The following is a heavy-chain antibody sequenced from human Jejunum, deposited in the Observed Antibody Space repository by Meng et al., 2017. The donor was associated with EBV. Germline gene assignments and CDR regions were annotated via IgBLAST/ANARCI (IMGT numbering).Heavy chain of an antibody. CDR3: AKLLKY. CDR2: ISGSAGST. Sequence: VLLVEYGGGLVWPGGSLTLSCAASGFTFSSSAMSWVRQAPGKGLEWVSVISGSAGSTYYADSVKGRFTISRDTSNNTLYLQMNSLRAEDTAIYYCAKLLKYWGQGTLVTVSS. V-gene: IGHV3-23*04. J-gene: IGHJ4*02. CDR1: GFTFSSSA.